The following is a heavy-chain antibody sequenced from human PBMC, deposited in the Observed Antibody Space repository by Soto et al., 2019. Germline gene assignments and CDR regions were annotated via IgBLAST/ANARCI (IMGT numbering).Heavy chain of an antibody. D-gene: IGHD2-2*01. CDR1: GGTFSSYA. Sequence: QVQLVQSGAEVKKPGSSVKVSCKASGGTFSSYAISWVRQAPGQGLEWMGGIIPIFGTANYAQKFQGRVTITSVEATSTAYMALRSLRSEDTAVYYCARSVSFRYQLLKRGMDVWGQGTKVTVSS. CDR3: ARSVSFRYQLLKRGMDV. V-gene: IGHV1-69*01. J-gene: IGHJ6*02. CDR2: IIPIFGTA.